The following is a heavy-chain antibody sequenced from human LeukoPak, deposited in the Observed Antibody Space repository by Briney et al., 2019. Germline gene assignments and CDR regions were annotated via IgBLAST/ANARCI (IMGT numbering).Heavy chain of an antibody. J-gene: IGHJ4*02. D-gene: IGHD4-23*01. Sequence: GRSLRLSCAASGFTFSTYGMHWASQAPGKGLEWVAVISYDGSNKYYADSVKGRFTISRDNSDNTLYLQMNSLTAEDTAVYYCARGHSGGVWGQGTLVTVSS. CDR2: ISYDGSNK. CDR1: GFTFSTYG. CDR3: ARGHSGGV. V-gene: IGHV3-30*03.